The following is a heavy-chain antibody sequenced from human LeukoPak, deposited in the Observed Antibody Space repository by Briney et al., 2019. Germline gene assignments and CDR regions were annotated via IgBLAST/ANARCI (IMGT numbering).Heavy chain of an antibody. D-gene: IGHD2/OR15-2a*01. Sequence: ASVKVSCKASGYTFTNYYMHWVRQAPGQGLEWMGLIRPSGGTSYAQKFQGRFTMTRDTSTSTVYMELSSLISEDTAVYYCTREPFAPFHKLFDYWGQGTLVTVSS. CDR1: GYTFTNYY. J-gene: IGHJ4*02. V-gene: IGHV1-46*01. CDR3: TREPFAPFHKLFDY. CDR2: IRPSGGT.